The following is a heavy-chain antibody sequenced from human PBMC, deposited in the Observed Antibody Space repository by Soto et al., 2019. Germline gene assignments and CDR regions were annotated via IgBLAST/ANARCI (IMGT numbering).Heavy chain of an antibody. CDR2: IIPIFGTA. D-gene: IGHD5-12*01. CDR1: GGTFSSYA. J-gene: IGHJ4*02. CDR3: AREGGGYGRAFDY. Sequence: SVKVSCKASGGTFSSYAISWVRQAPGQGLEWMGGIIPIFGTANYAQKFQGRVTITADESTSTAYMELSSLRSEDTAVYYCAREGGGYGRAFDYWGQGTLATVSS. V-gene: IGHV1-69*13.